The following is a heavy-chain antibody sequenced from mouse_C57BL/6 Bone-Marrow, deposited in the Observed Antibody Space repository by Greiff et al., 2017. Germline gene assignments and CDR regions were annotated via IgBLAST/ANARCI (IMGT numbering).Heavy chain of an antibody. J-gene: IGHJ2*01. Sequence: VQLQQSGAELVRPGASVQLSCTASGFNIKDDYMHWVKQRPEQGLEWIGWIDPENGDTEYASKFQGKATITADSSSNTAYLQLSSLTSADTAVYYCTFYSNWGYWGQGTTLTVSS. CDR2: IDPENGDT. V-gene: IGHV14-4*01. CDR1: GFNIKDDY. CDR3: TFYSNWGY. D-gene: IGHD2-5*01.